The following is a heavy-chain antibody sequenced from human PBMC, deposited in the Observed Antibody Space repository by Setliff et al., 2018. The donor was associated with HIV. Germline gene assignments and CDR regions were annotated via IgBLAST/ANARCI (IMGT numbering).Heavy chain of an antibody. CDR3: AREPSPSQWQPLYFDV. CDR2: IYTSGIT. D-gene: IGHD6-19*01. J-gene: IGHJ4*02. CDR1: GASTNANF. V-gene: IGHV4-4*07. Sequence: PSETLSLTCNVSGASTNANFLSWVRHPAGKGLEWIGHIYTSGITNHNPSLKSRVTMSLDTSKEQFSLRLRSVTAADTAIYYCAREPSPSQWQPLYFDVWGRGSLVTVSS.